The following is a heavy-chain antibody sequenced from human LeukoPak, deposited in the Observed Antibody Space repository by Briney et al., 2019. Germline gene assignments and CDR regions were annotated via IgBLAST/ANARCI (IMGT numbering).Heavy chain of an antibody. D-gene: IGHD3-22*01. V-gene: IGHV3-9*01. J-gene: IGHJ4*02. CDR1: GFTFDDYA. CDR3: AKGGRGNYYDSSVDY. Sequence: GGSLRLSCAASGFTFDDYAMHWVRQAPGKGLEWVSGISWNSGSIGYADSVKGRFTISRDNAKNSLYLQMNSLRAEDTALYYCAKGGRGNYYDSSVDYWGQGTLVTVSS. CDR2: ISWNSGSI.